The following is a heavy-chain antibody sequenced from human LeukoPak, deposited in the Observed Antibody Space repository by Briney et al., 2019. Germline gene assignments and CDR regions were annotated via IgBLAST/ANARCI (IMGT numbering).Heavy chain of an antibody. D-gene: IGHD6-25*01. V-gene: IGHV1-2*02. CDR1: GYTFTSYY. CDR2: INPNSGDT. CDR3: ARGPRQGFDY. Sequence: ASVKVSCKASGYTFTSYYIHWVRQAPGRGLEWMGWINPNSGDTNFAQRWQGRVTMTSDTSISAAYMEMSRLRSDDTAIYYCARGPRQGFDYWGEGTLVTVSS. J-gene: IGHJ4*02.